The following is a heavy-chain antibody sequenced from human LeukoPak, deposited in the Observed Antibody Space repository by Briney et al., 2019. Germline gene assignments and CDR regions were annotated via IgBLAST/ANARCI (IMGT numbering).Heavy chain of an antibody. D-gene: IGHD6-13*01. V-gene: IGHV3-11*05. CDR1: GFTFSDYY. CDR2: MRRGSDVK. Sequence: PGGSLRLSCAGSGFTFSDYYMAWIRQAQGKGLQRISYMRRGSDVKTYADSVKGRFTISRDNDKNSLYLQMNSLTAEDTAIYYCAREVGGSRAFDVWGQGTMVTVSS. CDR3: AREVGGSRAFDV. J-gene: IGHJ3*01.